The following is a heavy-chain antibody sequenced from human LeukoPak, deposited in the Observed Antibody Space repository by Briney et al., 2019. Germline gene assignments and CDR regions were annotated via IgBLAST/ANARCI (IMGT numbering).Heavy chain of an antibody. CDR3: ARDDSSGWFFDY. J-gene: IGHJ4*02. CDR1: GGSISSGGYY. D-gene: IGHD6-19*01. V-gene: IGHV4-31*03. Sequence: SETLSLTCTVSGGSISSGGYYWSWIRQHPGKGLEWIGYIYYSGSTYYNPSLKSRVTISVDTSKNQFSLKLSSVTAADTAVYYCARDDSSGWFFDYWGQGTLVTVSS. CDR2: IYYSGST.